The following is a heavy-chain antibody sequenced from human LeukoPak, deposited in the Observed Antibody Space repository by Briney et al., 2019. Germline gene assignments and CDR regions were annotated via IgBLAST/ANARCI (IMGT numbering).Heavy chain of an antibody. V-gene: IGHV3-74*01. CDR2: INSDGSST. CDR3: AKAYCSSNRCYFFDY. Sequence: PGGSLRLSCAASGFTFSSYWMHWVRQAPGKGLVWVSRINSDGSSTSYADSVKGRFTISRDNAKNTLYLQMNSLRAEDTAVYYCAKAYCSSNRCYFFDYWGQGTLVTVSS. D-gene: IGHD2-2*01. J-gene: IGHJ4*02. CDR1: GFTFSSYW.